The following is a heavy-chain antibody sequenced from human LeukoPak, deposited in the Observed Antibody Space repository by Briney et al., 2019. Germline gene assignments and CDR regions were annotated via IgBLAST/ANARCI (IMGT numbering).Heavy chain of an antibody. CDR3: ARQTGSGLFILP. J-gene: IGHJ4*02. Sequence: SETLSLTCTVSGGSISSSSYYWGWIRQPPGKGLEWIGSIYYSGNTYYNASLKSQVSISVDTSKNQFSLRLTSVTAADTAVYYCARQTGSGLFILPGGQGTLVTVSS. CDR2: IYYSGNT. V-gene: IGHV4-39*01. CDR1: GGSISSSSYY. D-gene: IGHD3/OR15-3a*01.